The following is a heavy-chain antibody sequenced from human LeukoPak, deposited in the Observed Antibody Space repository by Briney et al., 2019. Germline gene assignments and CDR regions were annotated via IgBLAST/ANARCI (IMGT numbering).Heavy chain of an antibody. CDR3: ARYCTFRTCSGTKFDA. V-gene: IGHV3-11*04. CDR2: ISSSGSTI. Sequence: GGSLRLSCAASGFTVSSNYMSWVRQAPGKGLEWVSYISSSGSTIKYADSVKGRFTISRGNAKNSLYLQMNSLRAEDTAVYYCARYCTFRTCSGTKFDAWGQGTLVTVSS. J-gene: IGHJ5*02. CDR1: GFTVSSNY. D-gene: IGHD1-1*01.